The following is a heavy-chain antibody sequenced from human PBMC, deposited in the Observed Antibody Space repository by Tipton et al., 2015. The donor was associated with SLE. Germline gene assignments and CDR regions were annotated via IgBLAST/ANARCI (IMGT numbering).Heavy chain of an antibody. J-gene: IGHJ3*02. D-gene: IGHD4/OR15-4a*01. V-gene: IGHV1-69*18. CDR2: IIPIIGTA. CDR1: GGSFSTYP. CDR3: ARPVSTYVYGDVGPIRGLEGFEI. Sequence: VQLVQSGAEVKKPGSSVRVSCRASGGSFSTYPISWVRQAPGQGLEWMGRIIPIIGTADYAHKFQGRVTITADASTTTAYIELSSLTSEDTALYFCARPVSTYVYGDVGPIRGLEGFEIWGQGTMVIVSS.